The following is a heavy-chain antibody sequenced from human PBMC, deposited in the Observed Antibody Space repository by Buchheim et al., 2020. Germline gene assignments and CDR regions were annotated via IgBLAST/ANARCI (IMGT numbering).Heavy chain of an antibody. CDR1: GDSLNSYY. CDR3: ARGRRNYSRGWFDP. V-gene: IGHV4-59*01. Sequence: QVQLQESGPGLVKPSETLSLTCSVSGDSLNSYYWSWIRQPPGKELEWIGYIFYSGSTYYRPSLRSRAFISVDTSRNQFSLRLRSVTAADTAVYDCARGRRNYSRGWFDPWGQGT. CDR2: IFYSGST. D-gene: IGHD6-13*01. J-gene: IGHJ5*01.